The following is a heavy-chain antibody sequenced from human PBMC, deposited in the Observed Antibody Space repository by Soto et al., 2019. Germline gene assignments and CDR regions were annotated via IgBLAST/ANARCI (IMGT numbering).Heavy chain of an antibody. CDR3: TTDSRWAVAGSPTQDY. D-gene: IGHD6-19*01. J-gene: IGHJ4*02. CDR2: IKTQADGETT. CDR1: GFTFINAW. Sequence: EVQLMESGGGLVKPGGSLRLSCAASGFTFINAWMNWVRQAPGKGLEWVGRIKTQADGETTDYAAHVKGRFTISRDDSKLTLYLQMKRLKTEDTAVYYCTTDSRWAVAGSPTQDYWGQGILVTVSS. V-gene: IGHV3-15*07.